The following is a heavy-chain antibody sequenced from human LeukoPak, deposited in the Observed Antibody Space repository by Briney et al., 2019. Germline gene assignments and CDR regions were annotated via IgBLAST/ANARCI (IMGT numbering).Heavy chain of an antibody. CDR2: FRNSGII. J-gene: IGHJ4*02. V-gene: IGHV3-69-1*01. CDR3: ARARPSYYYDSSGPDDY. D-gene: IGHD3-22*01. Sequence: FRNSGIIGYADSVKGRFTISGDNAKNSLYLQMNSLRAEDTAVYYCARARPSYYYDSSGPDDYWGQGTLVTVSS.